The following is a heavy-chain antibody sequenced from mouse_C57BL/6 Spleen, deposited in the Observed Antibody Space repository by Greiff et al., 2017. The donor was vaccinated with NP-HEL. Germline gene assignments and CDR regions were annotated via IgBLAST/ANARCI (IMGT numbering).Heavy chain of an antibody. Sequence: EVKLMESGGGLVKPGGSLKLSCAASGFTFSSYAMSWVRQTPEKRLEWVATISDGGSYTYYPANVKGRFTISRDNAKNNLYLQMSHLKSEDTAMYYCARGSSYFDYWGQGTTLTVSS. J-gene: IGHJ2*01. CDR1: GFTFSSYA. CDR2: ISDGGSYT. V-gene: IGHV5-4*03. CDR3: ARGSSYFDY.